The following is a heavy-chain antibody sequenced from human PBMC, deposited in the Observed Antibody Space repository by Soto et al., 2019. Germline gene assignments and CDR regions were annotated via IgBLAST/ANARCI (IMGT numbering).Heavy chain of an antibody. D-gene: IGHD1-1*01. CDR1: GDSIYKRGHS. CDR3: TRLSTPCENPGPRWFGP. J-gene: IGHJ5*02. CDR2: IDYRGST. V-gene: IGHV4-39*02. Sequence: SETLSLTCTVSGDSIYKRGHSWGWSRQPPGKALEWIGGIDYRGSTLYNPPRRSRITMSIDTSKKFFPLKLTSGTASDTALYYCTRLSTPCENPGPRWFGPWGQGTLVTVAS.